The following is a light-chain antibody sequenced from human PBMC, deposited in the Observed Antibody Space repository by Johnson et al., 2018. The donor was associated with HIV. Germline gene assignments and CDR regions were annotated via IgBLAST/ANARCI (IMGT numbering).Light chain of an antibody. J-gene: IGLJ1*01. CDR1: SSNIENNY. CDR3: GTWDSSLSAGV. CDR2: DNN. V-gene: IGLV1-51*01. Sequence: QSVLTQPPSVSAASGQRVDISCSGSSSNIENNYLSWYQQLPHTAPRLLISDNNKRPSGIPDRFSASKSGTSATLGITGLPTGDEADYYCGTWDSSLSAGVFGTGTKVTFL.